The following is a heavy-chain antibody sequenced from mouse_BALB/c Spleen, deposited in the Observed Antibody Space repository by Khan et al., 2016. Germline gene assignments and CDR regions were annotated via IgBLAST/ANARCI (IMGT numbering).Heavy chain of an antibody. CDR1: GFTFSNFG. CDR3: GGGDY. D-gene: IGHD1-1*02. J-gene: IGHJ2*01. CDR2: ISSGSSTI. V-gene: IGHV5-17*02. Sequence: ELVESGGGLVQPGGSRKLSCAASGFTFSNFGMHWVRQAPEKGLEWVAFISSGSSTIYYADTVKGRFTVSRDKPKNTLFLQMTSLGSEDTAMXYCGGGDYWGQGTTLTVSS.